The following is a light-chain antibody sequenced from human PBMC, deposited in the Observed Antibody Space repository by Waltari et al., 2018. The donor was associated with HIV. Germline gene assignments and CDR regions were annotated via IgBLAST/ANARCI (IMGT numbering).Light chain of an antibody. CDR1: QTISDL. CDR2: QAS. CDR3: QQYNIYPYT. J-gene: IGKJ1*01. Sequence: DIQMTQSPSTLSASVGDRVTITCRAIQTISDLLAWYQQKPGSAPNLLIYQASDLETGVPSRFSGSGSGTEFTLTISGLQPGDSANYFCQQYNIYPYTFGQGTKVEIK. V-gene: IGKV1-5*03.